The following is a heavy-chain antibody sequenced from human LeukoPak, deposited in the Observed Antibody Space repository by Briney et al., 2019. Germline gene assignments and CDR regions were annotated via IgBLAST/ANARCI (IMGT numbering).Heavy chain of an antibody. J-gene: IGHJ4*02. Sequence: GGSLRLSCAASGFTFSSYWMSWVRQAPGKGLEWVAYINQDGSEIYYVDSVKGRFTISRDNAKNSLYLQMNSLRAEDTAVYFCAKRGVVIRVILVGFHKEAYYFDSWGQGALVTVSS. CDR1: GFTFSSYW. CDR3: AKRGVVIRVILVGFHKEAYYFDS. CDR2: INQDGSEI. D-gene: IGHD3-22*01. V-gene: IGHV3-7*03.